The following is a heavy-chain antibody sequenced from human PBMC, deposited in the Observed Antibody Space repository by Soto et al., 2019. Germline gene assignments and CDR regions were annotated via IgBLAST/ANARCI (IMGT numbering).Heavy chain of an antibody. D-gene: IGHD3-9*01. CDR2: ISYDGSNK. V-gene: IGHV3-30*18. CDR1: GFTFSSYG. CDR3: AKGRRVMYYDILTGCFSAQDY. Sequence: GGSLRLSCAASGFTFSSYGMHWVRQAPGKGLEWVAVISYDGSNKYYADSVKGRFTISRDNSKNTLYLQMNSLKAEDTDEYYSAKGRRVMYYDILTGCFSAQDYWGQGTLVTVSS. J-gene: IGHJ4*02.